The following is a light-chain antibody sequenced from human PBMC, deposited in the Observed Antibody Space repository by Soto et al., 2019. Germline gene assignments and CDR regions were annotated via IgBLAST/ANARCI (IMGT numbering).Light chain of an antibody. CDR3: QQSYNAPYT. V-gene: IGKV1-39*01. CDR1: QSINTY. J-gene: IGKJ2*01. Sequence: DIQMTQSPSSLSASVGDRLTIACRASQSINTYLNWYQHKPGKAPKLLIYSASTLQSGVPSRFSGSGSGTDFTLTISSLQPEDFATYYCQQSYNAPYTFGQGTKLEIK. CDR2: SAS.